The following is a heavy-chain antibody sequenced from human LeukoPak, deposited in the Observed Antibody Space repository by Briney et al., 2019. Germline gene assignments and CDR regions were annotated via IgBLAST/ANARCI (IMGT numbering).Heavy chain of an antibody. CDR1: GFTFTDYW. Sequence: GGSLRLSCAASGFTFTDYWMHWVRQVPGKGLVWVSRINGDGTSTSYADFVKGRFTISRDNGKTELYLQMNSLGAEDTAVYYCARRIAGYSSSWYGGNWFDPWGQGTLVTVSS. CDR2: INGDGTST. V-gene: IGHV3-74*01. D-gene: IGHD6-13*01. J-gene: IGHJ5*02. CDR3: ARRIAGYSSSWYGGNWFDP.